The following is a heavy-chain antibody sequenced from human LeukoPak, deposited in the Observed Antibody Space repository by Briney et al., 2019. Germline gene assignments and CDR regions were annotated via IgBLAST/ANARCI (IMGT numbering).Heavy chain of an antibody. CDR3: ARIAAAGGFFFDY. D-gene: IGHD6-13*01. CDR2: IYYSGST. J-gene: IGHJ4*02. CDR1: GGSISTYY. Sequence: SETLSLTCTVSGGSISTYYWSWIRQPPGKGLEWIGNIYYSGSTYYNPSLKSRVTISVDTSKNQFSLKLSSVTAADTAVYYCARIAAAGGFFFDYWGQGTLVTVSS. V-gene: IGHV4-59*08.